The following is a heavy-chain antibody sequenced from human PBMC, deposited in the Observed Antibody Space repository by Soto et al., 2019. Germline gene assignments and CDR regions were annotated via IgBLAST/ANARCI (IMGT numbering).Heavy chain of an antibody. CDR3: AKSVRGVTDWFDP. D-gene: IGHD3-10*01. CDR1: GFTFSSYA. J-gene: IGHJ5*02. Sequence: HPVGSLRLSCAASGFTFSSYAMSWVRQAPGKGLEWVSAISGSGGSTYYAASVKGRFTISRDNSKNTLYLQLNSLRAEDTAVYYCAKSVRGVTDWFDPWGQGTLVTVSS. V-gene: IGHV3-23*01. CDR2: ISGSGGST.